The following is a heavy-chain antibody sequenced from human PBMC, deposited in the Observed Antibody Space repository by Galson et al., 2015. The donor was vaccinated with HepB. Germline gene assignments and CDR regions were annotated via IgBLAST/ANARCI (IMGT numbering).Heavy chain of an antibody. CDR3: ARTPTGYYGSGEYYFDY. D-gene: IGHD3-10*01. V-gene: IGHV4-28*01. Sequence: ETLSLTCAVSGYSISNSNWWGWIRQPPGKGLEWIGYIYYSGSTYYNPSLKSRVTMSVDTSKNQFSLKLSSVTAVDTAVYYCARTPTGYYGSGEYYFDYWGQGTLVTVSS. J-gene: IGHJ4*02. CDR1: GYSISNSNW. CDR2: IYYSGST.